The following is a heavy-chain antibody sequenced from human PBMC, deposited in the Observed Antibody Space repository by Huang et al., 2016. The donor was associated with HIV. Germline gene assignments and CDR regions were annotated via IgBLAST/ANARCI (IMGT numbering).Heavy chain of an antibody. CDR2: ISGSGGGT. J-gene: IGHJ3*01. CDR1: GFTFSTYA. V-gene: IGHV3-23*01. CDR3: AKGGGASPRLHAFDV. Sequence: EVQLLESGGGLVQPGGSLRLSCGDSGFTFSTYAMSWVRQAPGKGLEWVSGISGSGGGTYYAYAVKGRFTISRDNSNNALYLQMNSLRFEDTAVYYCAKGGGASPRLHAFDVWGQGTMVTVSS. D-gene: IGHD5-18*01.